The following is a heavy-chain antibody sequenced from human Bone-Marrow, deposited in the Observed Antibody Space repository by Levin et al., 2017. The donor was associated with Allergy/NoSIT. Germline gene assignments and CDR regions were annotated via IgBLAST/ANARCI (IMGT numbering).Heavy chain of an antibody. Sequence: SETLSLTCSVSGGSITSSAYYGGWIRQPPGTGLEWIGSFYYDGSTYFNPSLRSRVTMSLDTSKNQLSLRLTSVVAADTAVYYCVRITSTGNVGRGWFDTWGQGILVTVSS. CDR3: VRITSTGNVGRGWFDT. CDR2: FYYDGST. CDR1: GGSITSSAYY. J-gene: IGHJ5*02. V-gene: IGHV4-39*01. D-gene: IGHD3-16*01.